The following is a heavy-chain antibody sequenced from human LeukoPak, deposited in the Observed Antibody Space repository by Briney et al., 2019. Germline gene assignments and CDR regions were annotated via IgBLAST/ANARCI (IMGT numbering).Heavy chain of an antibody. D-gene: IGHD5-18*01. CDR1: GGSISSSSYY. V-gene: IGHV4-39*01. CDR2: IYYSEST. J-gene: IGHJ6*03. CDR3: ARHSGYSYGYAYYYYYMDV. Sequence: SETLSLTCTVSGGSISSSSYYWGWIRQPPGKGLEWIGSIYYSESTYYNPSLKSRVTISVDPSKNQFSLKLSSATAADTAVYYCARHSGYSYGYAYYYYYMDVWGKGTTVTVSS.